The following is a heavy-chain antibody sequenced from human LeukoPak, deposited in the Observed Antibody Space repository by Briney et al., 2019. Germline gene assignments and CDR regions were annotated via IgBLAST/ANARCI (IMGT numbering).Heavy chain of an antibody. D-gene: IGHD3-3*01. Sequence: ASVTVSCKASGYTFTGYYMHWVRQAPGQGLEWMGWINPNSGGTNYAQKFQGRVTMTRDTSIGTDYMELTSLISDDTAIYYCARDPYDGNYYFDYWGQGTLVTVAS. CDR3: ARDPYDGNYYFDY. J-gene: IGHJ4*02. CDR2: INPNSGGT. CDR1: GYTFTGYY. V-gene: IGHV1-2*02.